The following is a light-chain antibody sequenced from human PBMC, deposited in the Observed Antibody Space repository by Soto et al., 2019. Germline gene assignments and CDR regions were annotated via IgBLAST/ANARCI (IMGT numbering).Light chain of an antibody. CDR3: QHYGGYPPYT. CDR1: QSFRSTY. J-gene: IGKJ2*01. V-gene: IGKV3-20*01. Sequence: EIVLTQSPGTLSLSPGERATLSCRASQSFRSTYLAWYQQKPGQAPRLLIYDASSRATGIPDRFSGSGSGTDFTLTISRLEPEDFAVYYCQHYGGYPPYTFGQGTKLEIK. CDR2: DAS.